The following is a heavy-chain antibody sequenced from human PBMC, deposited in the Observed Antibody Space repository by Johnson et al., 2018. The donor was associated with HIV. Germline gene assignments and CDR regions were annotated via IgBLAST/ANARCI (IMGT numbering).Heavy chain of an antibody. J-gene: IGHJ3*02. CDR2: IYSGGST. D-gene: IGHD2-21*01. V-gene: IGHV3-66*02. CDR1: GFTVSSNY. Sequence: EVQLVESGGGLVQPGGSLRLSCAASGFTVSSNYMSWVRQAPGKGLEWVSVIYSGGSTYYADSVKGRFTISRDNAKNTLYLQMNSLRAEDTAVYYCAREARYSPYPDAFDIWGQGTMVTVSS. CDR3: AREARYSPYPDAFDI.